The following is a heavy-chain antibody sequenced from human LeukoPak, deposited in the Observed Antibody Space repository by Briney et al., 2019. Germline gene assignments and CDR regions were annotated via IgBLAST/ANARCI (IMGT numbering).Heavy chain of an antibody. J-gene: IGHJ5*02. CDR2: ISSNGGST. V-gene: IGHV3-64*01. D-gene: IGHD4-17*01. Sequence: GGSLRLSCAASGFTFSSYAMYWVRQAPGKGLEYVSAISSNGGSTYYANSVKGRFTISRDNSKNTLYLQMGSLIAEDMAVYYCARSASMTTVTTGWFDPWGQGTLVTVSS. CDR1: GFTFSSYA. CDR3: ARSASMTTVTTGWFDP.